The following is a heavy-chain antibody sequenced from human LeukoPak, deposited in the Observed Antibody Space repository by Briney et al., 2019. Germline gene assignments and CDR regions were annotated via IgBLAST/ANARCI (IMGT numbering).Heavy chain of an antibody. J-gene: IGHJ4*02. CDR2: ISAYNGNT. V-gene: IGHV1-18*04. Sequence: ASVKVSCKASGYTFTGYYTHWVRQAPGQGLEWMGWISAYNGNTNYAQKLQGRVTMTTDTSTSTAYMELRSLRSDDTAVYYCARDRQWELLGVYWGQGTLVTVSS. CDR1: GYTFTGYY. CDR3: ARDRQWELLGVY. D-gene: IGHD1-26*01.